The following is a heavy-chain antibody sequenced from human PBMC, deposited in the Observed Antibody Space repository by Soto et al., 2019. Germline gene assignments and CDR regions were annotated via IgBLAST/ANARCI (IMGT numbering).Heavy chain of an antibody. Sequence: QLQLQESGPGLVKPSETLSLTCTVSGGSIGSGEYYWGWIRQPPGKGLEWIGIIYYRGSTYYNPSLKTRVTMSIDTSKNQCSLQLSAVTAADPAVYYCARTIPNSGFRRGMDVWGQGTTVTVSS. CDR1: GGSIGSGEYY. CDR2: IYYRGST. V-gene: IGHV4-39*01. CDR3: ARTIPNSGFRRGMDV. D-gene: IGHD6-19*01. J-gene: IGHJ6*02.